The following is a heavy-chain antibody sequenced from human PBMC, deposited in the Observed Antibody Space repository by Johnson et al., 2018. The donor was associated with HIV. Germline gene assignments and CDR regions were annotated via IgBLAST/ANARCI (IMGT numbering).Heavy chain of an antibody. CDR1: GFTFDDYA. CDR3: ARDRWGSSMRSDAFDI. J-gene: IGHJ3*02. CDR2: ISWNSGSI. D-gene: IGHD3-16*01. Sequence: VQLVESGGGLVQPGRSLRLSCAASGFTFDDYAMHWVRQAPGKGLEWVSGISWNSGSIGYADSVKGRFTISRDNAKNSLFLQMNSRRAEDTAVYYCARDRWGSSMRSDAFDIWGQGTMVTVSS. V-gene: IGHV3-9*01.